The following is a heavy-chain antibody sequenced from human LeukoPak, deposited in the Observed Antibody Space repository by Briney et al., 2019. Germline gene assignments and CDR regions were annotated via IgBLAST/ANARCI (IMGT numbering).Heavy chain of an antibody. V-gene: IGHV3-74*01. CDR3: ARERDGDYVGY. Sequence: GGSLRLSCAGSGFTFIRHWMHWVRQAPGKGLMWVSRISTDGATTLYSDSVKGRFTISRDNAKNSLYLQMNSLRAEDTAVYYCARERDGDYVGYWGQGTLVTVSS. CDR2: ISTDGATT. J-gene: IGHJ4*02. CDR1: GFTFIRHW. D-gene: IGHD4-17*01.